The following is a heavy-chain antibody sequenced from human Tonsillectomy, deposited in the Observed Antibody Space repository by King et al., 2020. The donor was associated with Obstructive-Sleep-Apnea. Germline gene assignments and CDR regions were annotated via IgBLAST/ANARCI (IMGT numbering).Heavy chain of an antibody. D-gene: IGHD2-15*01. CDR2: INRDGDDT. CDR3: VRDLGGGYGMDV. V-gene: IGHV3-20*01. CDR1: GFTFADYA. Sequence: VQLVESGGRVLLPGGSLRLSCVASGFTFADYAITWVRQAPGKGLEWFAGINRDGDDTYYADSVKGRFTNSRDNAKNSLSLQMNSLRAEDTALYHCVRDLGGGYGMDVWGQGTTVTVSS. J-gene: IGHJ6*02.